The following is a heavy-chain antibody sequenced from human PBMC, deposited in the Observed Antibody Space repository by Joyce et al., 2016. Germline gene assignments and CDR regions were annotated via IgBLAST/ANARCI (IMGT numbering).Heavy chain of an antibody. CDR2: NHHSGIT. CDR3: AGGSSGTLTHVDC. V-gene: IGHV4-31*11. Sequence: QVQLQESGPGLVKPSQTLSLTCGVSGGSISSGGYFWSWIRQHPVMGLECIGCNHHSGITYHNPSLKSRITISIDTSNNQFSLNMNSVTAADTAVYYCAGGSSGTLTHVDCWGQGTLVTVSS. CDR1: GGSISSGGYF. J-gene: IGHJ4*02.